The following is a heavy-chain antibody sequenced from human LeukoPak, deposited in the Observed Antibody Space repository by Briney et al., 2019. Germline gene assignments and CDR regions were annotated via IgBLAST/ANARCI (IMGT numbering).Heavy chain of an antibody. CDR1: GGSISDYF. J-gene: IGHJ4*02. CDR3: ARDHGDYAFDY. Sequence: SETLSLTCTVSGGSISDYFWSWIRQPPGKGLEWVGYVFYNGSTNYNPSLKSRVTISVDTSKNQFSLKLSSVTAADTAVYYCARDHGDYAFDYWGQGTLVTVSS. D-gene: IGHD4-17*01. CDR2: VFYNGST. V-gene: IGHV4-59*01.